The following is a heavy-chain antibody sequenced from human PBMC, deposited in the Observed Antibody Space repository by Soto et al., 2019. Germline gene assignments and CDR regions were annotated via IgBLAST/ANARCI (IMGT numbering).Heavy chain of an antibody. CDR1: GFTFSSYS. CDR3: ARPHCSSTSCLYYYGMDV. V-gene: IGHV3-21*01. J-gene: IGHJ6*02. Sequence: GSLRLSCAASGFTFSSYSMNWVRQAPGKGLEWVSSISSSSSYIYYADSVKGRFTISRDNAKNSLYLQMNSLRAEDTAVYYCARPHCSSTSCLYYYGMDVWGQGTTVTVSS. D-gene: IGHD2-2*01. CDR2: ISSSSSYI.